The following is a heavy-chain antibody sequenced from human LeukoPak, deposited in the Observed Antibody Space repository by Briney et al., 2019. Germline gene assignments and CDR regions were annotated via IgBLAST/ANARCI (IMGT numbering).Heavy chain of an antibody. CDR1: GGSFSGYY. CDR3: ARVSGGRNDY. J-gene: IGHJ4*02. Sequence: SETLSLTCAVYGGSFSGYYWSWIRQPPGKGLEWIGEINHSGSTNYNPSLKSRVTISVDTSKNQFSLTLSSVTAADTAVYYCARVSGGRNDYWGQGTLVTVSS. D-gene: IGHD3-16*01. CDR2: INHSGST. V-gene: IGHV4-34*01.